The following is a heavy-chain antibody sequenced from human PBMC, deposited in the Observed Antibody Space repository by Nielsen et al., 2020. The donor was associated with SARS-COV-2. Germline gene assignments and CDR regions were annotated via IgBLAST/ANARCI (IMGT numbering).Heavy chain of an antibody. V-gene: IGHV3-23*01. CDR2: ISGSGGST. CDR1: GFTFSSYA. Sequence: GESLKISCAASGFTFSSYAMSWVRQAPGKGLEWVSAISGSGGSTYYADSVKGRFTISRDNSKNTLYLQMNSLRAEDTAVYYCAKSRYCTNGVCFPGYYYYGMDVWGQGTTVTVSS. CDR3: AKSRYCTNGVCFPGYYYYGMDV. D-gene: IGHD2-8*01. J-gene: IGHJ6*02.